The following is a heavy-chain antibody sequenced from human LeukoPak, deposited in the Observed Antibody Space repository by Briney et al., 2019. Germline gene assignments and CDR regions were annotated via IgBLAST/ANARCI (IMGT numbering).Heavy chain of an antibody. CDR3: ARESYYDILTGRYWFFDL. Sequence: SETLSLTCTVSGGSISSYYWSWIGQPPGKGLEWIGYIDYSGSTNYNPSLKSRVTISVDTSKNQFSLKLSSVTAADTAVYYCARESYYDILTGRYWFFDLWGRGTLVTVSS. V-gene: IGHV4-59*01. D-gene: IGHD3-9*01. CDR1: GGSISSYY. J-gene: IGHJ2*01. CDR2: IDYSGST.